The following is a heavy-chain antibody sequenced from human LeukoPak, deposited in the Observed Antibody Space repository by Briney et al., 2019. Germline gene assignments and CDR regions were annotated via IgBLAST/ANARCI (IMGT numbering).Heavy chain of an antibody. D-gene: IGHD6-13*01. CDR3: ARLRQQLVTRGNSMYNWLDP. CDR2: TYPGDSDT. Sequence: GESLKISCKGSGYSFTSYWIGWVRQMPGKGLEWMGITYPGDSDTRYSPSFQGQVTISADKSISTAYLQWSSLKASDTAMYYCARLRQQLVTRGNSMYNWLDPWGQGTLVTVSS. J-gene: IGHJ5*02. V-gene: IGHV5-51*01. CDR1: GYSFTSYW.